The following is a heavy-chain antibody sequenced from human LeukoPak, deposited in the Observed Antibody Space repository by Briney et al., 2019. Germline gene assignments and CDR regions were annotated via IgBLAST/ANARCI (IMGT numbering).Heavy chain of an antibody. D-gene: IGHD3-9*01. V-gene: IGHV1-69*05. CDR1: GGTFSSYA. CDR2: IIPIFGTA. Sequence: AASVKVSCKASGGTFSSYAISWVRQSPGQGLEWMGGIIPIFGTANYAQKFQGRVTITTDESTSTAYMELSRLRSDDTAVYYCARGAGTNYDILTGYNDAFDIWGQGTMVTVSS. J-gene: IGHJ3*02. CDR3: ARGAGTNYDILTGYNDAFDI.